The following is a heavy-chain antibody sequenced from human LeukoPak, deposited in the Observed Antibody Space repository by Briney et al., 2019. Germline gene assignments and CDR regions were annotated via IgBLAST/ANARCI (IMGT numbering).Heavy chain of an antibody. CDR1: GFTFSSYA. Sequence: PGGSLRLSCSASGFTFSSYAMHWVRQAPGKGLEWIGKINYSGSSNYNPSLKSRVTTSADTSKNQSSLKLSSVTAADTAVYYCARGKYSPHAFDIWGQGTMVTVSS. CDR3: ARGKYSPHAFDI. V-gene: IGHV4-34*01. CDR2: INYSGSS. J-gene: IGHJ3*02. D-gene: IGHD2-15*01.